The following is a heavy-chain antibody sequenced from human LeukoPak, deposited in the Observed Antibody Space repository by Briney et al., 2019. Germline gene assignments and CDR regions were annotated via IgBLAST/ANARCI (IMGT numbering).Heavy chain of an antibody. CDR1: GFTVSSNH. CDR3: ARRYSSSWAIES. V-gene: IGHV3-66*01. CDR2: IYSGGST. Sequence: GGSLRLSCAASGFTVSSNHMTWVRQAPGRGLEWVSVIYSGGSTYYADSVKGRFSISRDNSKNTLYLQMNSLRAEDTAVYYCARRYSSSWAIESWGQGTLVTVSS. J-gene: IGHJ5*02. D-gene: IGHD6-13*01.